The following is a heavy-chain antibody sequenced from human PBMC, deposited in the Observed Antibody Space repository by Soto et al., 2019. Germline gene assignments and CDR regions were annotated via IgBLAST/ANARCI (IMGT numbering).Heavy chain of an antibody. Sequence: EVQLLESGGGLVQPGGSLRLSCAASGFTFSSYAMSWVRQAPGKGLEWVSAISGSGGSTYYADSVKGRFTISRDNSKNTLNLQMNSPRAGDTAVDYCAKENGYTSSWFAFDYWGQGTLVTVSS. J-gene: IGHJ4*02. CDR1: GFTFSSYA. CDR3: AKENGYTSSWFAFDY. D-gene: IGHD6-13*01. V-gene: IGHV3-23*01. CDR2: ISGSGGST.